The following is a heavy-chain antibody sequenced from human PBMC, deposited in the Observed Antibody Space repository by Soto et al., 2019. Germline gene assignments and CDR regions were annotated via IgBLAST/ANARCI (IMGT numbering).Heavy chain of an antibody. D-gene: IGHD3-22*01. CDR1: GLMFSDYS. V-gene: IGHV3-7*03. CDR2: IKQDGGEE. CDR3: AKDLYYYDSSGPH. J-gene: IGHJ4*02. Sequence: GGSLRLPCAAAGLMFSDYSRSWVSKSKGKGLEGVANIKQDGGEEDYVDSVKGRFTISRDNSKNTLYLQMNSLRAEDTAVYYCAKDLYYYDSSGPHCGQGTLVSVSS.